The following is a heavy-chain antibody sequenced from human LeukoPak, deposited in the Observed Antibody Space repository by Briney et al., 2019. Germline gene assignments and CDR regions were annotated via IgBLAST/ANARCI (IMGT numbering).Heavy chain of an antibody. CDR1: GGSISSSSYY. CDR2: IYYSGST. J-gene: IGHJ5*02. V-gene: IGHV4-39*01. Sequence: TSETLSLTCTVSGGSISSSSYYWGWVRQPPGKGLEWIGSIYYSGSTYYNPSLKSRVTISVDTSKNQFSLKLSSVTAADTAVYYCARRRDGYNFLFDPWGQGTLVTVSS. CDR3: ARRRDGYNFLFDP. D-gene: IGHD5-24*01.